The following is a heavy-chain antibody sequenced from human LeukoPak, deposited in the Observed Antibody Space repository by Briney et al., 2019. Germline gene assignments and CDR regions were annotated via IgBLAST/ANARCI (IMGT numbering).Heavy chain of an antibody. V-gene: IGHV3-64D*09. CDR2: INDNGGRT. CDR1: DFAFYGYS. Sequence: GGSLRLSCAASDFAFYGYSMHWVRQAPGKGLEYVSGINDNGGRTRYGDSVKGRFSISRDNSKNTLHLQMSTLRAEDTALYYCVKDVGGSYAFDYWGQGILVTVAS. J-gene: IGHJ4*02. D-gene: IGHD1-26*01. CDR3: VKDVGGSYAFDY.